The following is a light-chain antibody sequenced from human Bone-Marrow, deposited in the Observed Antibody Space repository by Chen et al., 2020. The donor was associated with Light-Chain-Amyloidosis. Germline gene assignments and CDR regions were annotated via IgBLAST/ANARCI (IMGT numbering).Light chain of an antibody. J-gene: IGKJ4*01. V-gene: IGKV3-11*01. Sequence: ELVLTQSPATLSLSPGERATLSCTASQTLSTHLVLYQQKPGQFPRLLIYDESTMATGIPARFSGSVSETDFTLSIRSLEAEDFTVYYCQYRRRWPPLSFGGRTKFEHK. CDR2: DES. CDR3: QYRRRWPPLS. CDR1: QTLSTH.